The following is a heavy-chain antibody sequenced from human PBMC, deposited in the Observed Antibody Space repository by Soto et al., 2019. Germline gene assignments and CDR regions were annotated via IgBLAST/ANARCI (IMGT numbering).Heavy chain of an antibody. CDR2: INPNSGGT. Sequence: ASVKVSCKASGYTFTSYDINWVRQATGQGLEWMGWINPNSGGTNYAQKFQGWVTMTRDTSISTAYMELSRLRSDDTAVYYCARDRSGSYYYYYGMDVWGQGTTVTVSS. D-gene: IGHD1-26*01. J-gene: IGHJ6*02. CDR3: ARDRSGSYYYYYGMDV. CDR1: GYTFTSYD. V-gene: IGHV1-2*04.